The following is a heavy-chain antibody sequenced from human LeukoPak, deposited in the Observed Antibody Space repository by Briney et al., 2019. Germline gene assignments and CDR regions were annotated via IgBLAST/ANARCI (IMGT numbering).Heavy chain of an antibody. V-gene: IGHV4-59*08. CDR1: GGSISSYY. Sequence: SETLSLTCTVPGGSISSYYWSWIRQPPGKGLEWIGYIYYSGSTNYNPSLKSRVTISVDTSKNQFSLKLSSVTAADTAVYYCAGTLRSHDYWGQGTLVTVSS. D-gene: IGHD4-17*01. J-gene: IGHJ4*02. CDR2: IYYSGST. CDR3: AGTLRSHDY.